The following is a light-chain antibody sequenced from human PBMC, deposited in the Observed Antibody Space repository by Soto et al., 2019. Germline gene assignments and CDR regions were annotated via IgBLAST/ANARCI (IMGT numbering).Light chain of an antibody. CDR2: AAF. Sequence: DIQMTQSPSSLSASVGDRVTITCRASQDIRNDLCWYQQKPGKAPKRLIYAAFILQSGVPPRCSGNGSGTEFTLTISSLQAEDYATYFCLQHKTYSLTFGQGTRLE. CDR1: QDIRND. J-gene: IGKJ5*01. CDR3: LQHKTYSLT. V-gene: IGKV1-17*01.